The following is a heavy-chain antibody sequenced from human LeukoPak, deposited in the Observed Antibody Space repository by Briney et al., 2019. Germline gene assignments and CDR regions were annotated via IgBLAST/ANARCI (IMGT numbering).Heavy chain of an antibody. CDR1: GFTFSSYW. CDR3: AREGRSLHTF. D-gene: IGHD5/OR15-5a*01. V-gene: IGHV3-7*03. CDR2: TKEDGTET. Sequence: PGGSLRLSCAASGFTFSSYWMHWVRQAPGKGLEWVANTKEDGTETYYVDSVKGRFTISRDNAKNSLYLQMNSLRVEDTAVYYCAREGRSLHTFWGQGTLVTVSS. J-gene: IGHJ4*02.